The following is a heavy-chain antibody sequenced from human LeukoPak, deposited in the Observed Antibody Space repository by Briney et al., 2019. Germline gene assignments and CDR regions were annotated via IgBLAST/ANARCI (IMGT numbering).Heavy chain of an antibody. D-gene: IGHD2-2*01. Sequence: ASVKVSCKPAGYTFSDYYIHWVRQAPGQGLEWMGRINPNSGGTNYAQKFQGRVTMTRDTSISTAYMELSRLRSDDTAVFYCARDPWGGDIVVVPAAIHDPWGQGTLVTVSS. CDR3: ARDPWGGDIVVVPAAIHDP. CDR2: INPNSGGT. CDR1: GYTFSDYY. J-gene: IGHJ5*02. V-gene: IGHV1-2*06.